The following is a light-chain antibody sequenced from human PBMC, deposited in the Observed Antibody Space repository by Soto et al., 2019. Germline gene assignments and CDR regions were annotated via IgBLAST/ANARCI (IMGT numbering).Light chain of an antibody. Sequence: QSALTQPRSVSGSPGQSVTISCTGTSIDVGGYNYVSWYQQHPGKVPKLMIYDVNKRPSGVPDRFSGSKSGNTASLTISGLQAEDEADYYCCSYAGSYTVVFGGGTKLTVL. CDR3: CSYAGSYTVV. CDR2: DVN. CDR1: SIDVGGYNY. J-gene: IGLJ2*01. V-gene: IGLV2-11*01.